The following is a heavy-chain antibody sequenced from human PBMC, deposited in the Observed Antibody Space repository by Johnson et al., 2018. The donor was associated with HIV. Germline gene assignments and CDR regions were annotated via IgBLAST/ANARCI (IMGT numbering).Heavy chain of an antibody. CDR3: AREAWGVGERVDAFDI. Sequence: VQLVESGGDLVQPGGSLRLSCAVSGFTVSSNYMSWVRRAPGKGLEWVSVIYSGGSTYYADSVKGRFTISRDNFKNTLYLQMNSLRAEDTAVYYCAREAWGVGERVDAFDIWGQGTMVTVSS. J-gene: IGHJ3*02. CDR1: GFTVSSNY. CDR2: IYSGGST. D-gene: IGHD3-16*01. V-gene: IGHV3-66*01.